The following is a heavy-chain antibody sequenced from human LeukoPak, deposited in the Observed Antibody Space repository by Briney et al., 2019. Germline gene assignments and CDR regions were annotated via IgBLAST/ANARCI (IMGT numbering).Heavy chain of an antibody. V-gene: IGHV4-39*01. CDR3: ARVARYGDYFVDY. D-gene: IGHD4-17*01. CDR1: GGSISSRSYY. Sequence: PSETLSLTCTVSGGSISSRSYYWGWIRQPPGKGLDWIGSIYYGGSTYYNPSLKSRVTMSVDTSKNQFSLKLSSVTAADTSVYYCARVARYGDYFVDYWGQGTLVTVSS. CDR2: IYYGGST. J-gene: IGHJ4*02.